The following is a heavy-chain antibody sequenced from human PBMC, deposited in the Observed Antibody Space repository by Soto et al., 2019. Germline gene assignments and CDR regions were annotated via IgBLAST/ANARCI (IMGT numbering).Heavy chain of an antibody. Sequence: GGSLRLWCAASGVTFSSYSMNWVRQAPGKRLEWVSSISSSSSYIYYADSVKGRFTTSRDNAKNSLYLQMNSLRAEDTAVYYWAIYHWYDDSSDRYAVSGQRTTVPVSS. V-gene: IGHV3-21*01. J-gene: IGHJ6*01. CDR2: ISSSSSYI. CDR1: GVTFSSYS. CDR3: AIYHWYDDSSDRYAV. D-gene: IGHD6-19*01.